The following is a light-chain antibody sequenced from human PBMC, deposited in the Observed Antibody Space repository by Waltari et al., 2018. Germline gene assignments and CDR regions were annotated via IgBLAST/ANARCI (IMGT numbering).Light chain of an antibody. J-gene: IGKJ1*01. V-gene: IGKV1-39*01. Sequence: DIQMTQSPSSLSASVGDRVTITCRASQSINSYLNWYQQKPGKAPKLLIYAASRLQSGVPSMFSGSGSGTDFTLTISSLQPEDFATYYCQQSYSTLWTFGQGTKVEIK. CDR1: QSINSY. CDR2: AAS. CDR3: QQSYSTLWT.